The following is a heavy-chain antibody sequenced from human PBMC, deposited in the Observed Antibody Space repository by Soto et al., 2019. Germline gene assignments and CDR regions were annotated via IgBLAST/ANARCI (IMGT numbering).Heavy chain of an antibody. D-gene: IGHD5-18*01. V-gene: IGHV4-34*01. CDR3: ARRIGYGSDD. Sequence: SDTLSLTCAVYGGSFSGYYWSWIRQPPGKGLEWIGEINHSGSTNYNPSLKSRVTISVDTSKNQFSLKLSSVTAADTAVYYCARRIGYGSDDWGEGTQVTVAS. CDR2: INHSGST. J-gene: IGHJ4*02. CDR1: GGSFSGYY.